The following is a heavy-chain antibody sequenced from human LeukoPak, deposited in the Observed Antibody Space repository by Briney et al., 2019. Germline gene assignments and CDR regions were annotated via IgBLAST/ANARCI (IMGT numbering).Heavy chain of an antibody. CDR1: GFTFTKYW. D-gene: IGHD2-2*01. Sequence: GGSLRLSCAASGFTFTKYWMTWVRQAPGKGLEWVANIKQDGSEKFYVDSVKGRFTISRVNAKNSLDLQINSLGAEDTAVYYCARGLDCRSTSCYLDNWGQGTLVTVSS. CDR3: ARGLDCRSTSCYLDN. V-gene: IGHV3-7*01. J-gene: IGHJ4*02. CDR2: IKQDGSEK.